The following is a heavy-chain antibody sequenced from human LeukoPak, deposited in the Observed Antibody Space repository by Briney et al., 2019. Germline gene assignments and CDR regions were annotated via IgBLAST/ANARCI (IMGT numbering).Heavy chain of an antibody. D-gene: IGHD2-2*01. J-gene: IGHJ5*01. CDR2: IYYTGKT. CDR3: ARDQEHCSGTSCYPYWYDS. Sequence: SETLSLTCTVSGASINPFYWTWIRQSPGKGLEWIGYIYYTGKTNYNPSLESRVTMSVDTSKKQFSLKLRSVTAADTAVYFCARDQEHCSGTSCYPYWYDSWGQGTLVTVSS. CDR1: GASINPFY. V-gene: IGHV4-59*01.